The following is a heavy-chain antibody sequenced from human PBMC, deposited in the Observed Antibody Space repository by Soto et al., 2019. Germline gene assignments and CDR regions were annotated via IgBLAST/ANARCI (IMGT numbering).Heavy chain of an antibody. J-gene: IGHJ5*02. CDR2: ISSSGGST. Sequence: EVQLLESGGGLVQPGGSLRLSCAASGFTFSIYAMSWVRQAPGKGQEWVSTISSSGGSTHYADSVKGRFTISRDNSKNTLYLQMNSLRAEDTAVYYCAKFYGGNSAHTYTIDPWGQGTLVTVSS. CDR1: GFTFSIYA. V-gene: IGHV3-23*01. CDR3: AKFYGGNSAHTYTIDP. D-gene: IGHD2-21*02.